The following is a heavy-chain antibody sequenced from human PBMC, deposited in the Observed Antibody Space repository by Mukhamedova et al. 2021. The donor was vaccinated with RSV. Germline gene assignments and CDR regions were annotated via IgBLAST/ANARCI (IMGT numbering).Heavy chain of an antibody. V-gene: IGHV3-NL1*01. D-gene: IGHD1-26*01. CDR3: AKAVLGATPFYTYFLAF. Sequence: YYADSVKGRFTISRDNSKNTLYLPMTRLRAEDTAISYCAKAVLGATPFYTYFLAFWIQGTTVTVSS. J-gene: IGHJ6*02.